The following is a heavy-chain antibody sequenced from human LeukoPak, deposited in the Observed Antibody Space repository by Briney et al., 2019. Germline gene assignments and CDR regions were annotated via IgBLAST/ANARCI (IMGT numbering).Heavy chain of an antibody. Sequence: PSETLSLTCAVYGGSFSGYYWSWIRQPPGKGLEWIGEINHSGSTNYNPSLKSRVTISVDTSKNQFSLKLSSVTAADTAVYYCARVKWGYSYGPMRRNYFDYWGQGTLVTVSS. D-gene: IGHD5-18*01. CDR3: ARVKWGYSYGPMRRNYFDY. J-gene: IGHJ4*02. CDR2: INHSGST. CDR1: GGSFSGYY. V-gene: IGHV4-34*01.